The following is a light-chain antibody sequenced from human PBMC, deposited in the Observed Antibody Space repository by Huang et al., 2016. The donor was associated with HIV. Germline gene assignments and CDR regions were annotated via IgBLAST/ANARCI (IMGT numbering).Light chain of an antibody. J-gene: IGKJ1*01. CDR1: QRISNW. CDR3: QQYNSYST. V-gene: IGKV1-5*03. CDR2: EAS. Sequence: DIQMTQSPSTLSASVGDRVTITCRASQRISNWLAWYQQQPGKAPKLLISEASNLESGVPSRFSGSGSGTEFTLTISSLQPDDSATYYCQQYNSYSTFGQGTKVEIK.